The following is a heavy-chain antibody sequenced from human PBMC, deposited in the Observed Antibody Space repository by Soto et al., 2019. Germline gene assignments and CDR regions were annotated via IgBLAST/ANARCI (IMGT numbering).Heavy chain of an antibody. CDR1: GFPFTSYG. D-gene: IGHD2-21*02. CDR2: ISYDGSNK. V-gene: IGHV3-30*03. CDR3: ATAMVTPSGIDY. Sequence: QVPLVESGGGVVQPGRSLRLSCAASGFPFTSYGMHWVRQAPGKGLEWVAVISYDGSNKYYADSVKGRFTISRDNSKNTLYLQMNSLRAEDTAVYYCATAMVTPSGIDYWGQGTLVTVSS. J-gene: IGHJ4*02.